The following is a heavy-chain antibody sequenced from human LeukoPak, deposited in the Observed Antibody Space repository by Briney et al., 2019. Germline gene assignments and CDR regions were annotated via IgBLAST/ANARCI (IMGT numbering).Heavy chain of an antibody. CDR3: ARLGARQVLDY. CDR1: GFTFSSYW. J-gene: IGHJ4*02. CDR2: IKQDGGEK. V-gene: IGHV3-7*01. D-gene: IGHD4-17*01. Sequence: GRSLRLSCAASGFTFSSYWMSWVRQAPGKGLEWVANIKQDGGEKYYVDSVKGRFTISRDNAKNSLYLQMNSLRAEDTAVYYCARLGARQVLDYWGQGTLVTVSS.